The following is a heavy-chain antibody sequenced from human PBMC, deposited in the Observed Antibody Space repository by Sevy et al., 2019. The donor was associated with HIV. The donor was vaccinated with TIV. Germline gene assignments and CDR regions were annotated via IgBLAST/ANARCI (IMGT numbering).Heavy chain of an antibody. CDR2: INPNNGGT. CDR1: RYTFTDYY. CDR3: ARLTTMPTSDDYGMDV. D-gene: IGHD4-17*01. J-gene: IGHJ6*02. V-gene: IGHV1-2*02. Sequence: ASVKVSCKAARYTFTDYYVHWVRQGPGQGLEWMGWINPNNGGTKYAQRFQGSVTMTRDTSINTAYMELGSLTSDDTAVYYCARLTTMPTSDDYGMDVWGQRTTVTVSS.